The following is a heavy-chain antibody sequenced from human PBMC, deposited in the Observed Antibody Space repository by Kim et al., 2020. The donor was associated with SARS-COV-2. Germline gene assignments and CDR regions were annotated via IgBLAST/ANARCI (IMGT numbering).Heavy chain of an antibody. CDR3: ARDHMFIRDLYGDYQHDYYGMDV. V-gene: IGHV3-48*03. CDR2: ISSSGSTI. Sequence: GGSLRLSCAASGFTFSSYEMNWVRQAPGKGLEWVSYISSSGSTIYYADSVKGRFTISRDNAKNSLYLQMNSLRAEDTAVYYCARDHMFIRDLYGDYQHDYYGMDVWGQGTTVTVSS. CDR1: GFTFSSYE. J-gene: IGHJ6*02. D-gene: IGHD4-17*01.